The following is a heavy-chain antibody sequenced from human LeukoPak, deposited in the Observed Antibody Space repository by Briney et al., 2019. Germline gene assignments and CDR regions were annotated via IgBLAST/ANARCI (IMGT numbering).Heavy chain of an antibody. CDR3: ARSHDRVEMATIPLGY. J-gene: IGHJ4*02. CDR2: TYPGDSDT. Sequence: GESLKISCKGSGYSFTSYWIGWVRQMPGKGLEWMGITYPGDSDTRYSPSFQGQVTISADKSISTAYLQWSSLKASDTAMYYCARSHDRVEMATIPLGYWGQGTLVTVSS. V-gene: IGHV5-51*01. CDR1: GYSFTSYW. D-gene: IGHD5-24*01.